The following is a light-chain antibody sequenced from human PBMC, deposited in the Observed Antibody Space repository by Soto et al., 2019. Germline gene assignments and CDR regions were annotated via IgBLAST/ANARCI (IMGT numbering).Light chain of an antibody. V-gene: IGLV2-8*01. J-gene: IGLJ3*02. CDR3: SSFASSNTWV. Sequence: QSVLTQPPSASGSPGQSVTISCTGTSSDVGAYNYVSWYQQHAGKAPKLVIYEVTKWPSGVPDRFSGSKSANTASLTVSGLQAEDEADYYCSSFASSNTWVFGGGTKLTVL. CDR1: SSDVGAYNY. CDR2: EVT.